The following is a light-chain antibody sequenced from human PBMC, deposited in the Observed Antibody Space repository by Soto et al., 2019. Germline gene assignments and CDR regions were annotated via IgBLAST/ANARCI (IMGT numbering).Light chain of an antibody. J-gene: IGKJ5*01. V-gene: IGKV3-15*01. CDR2: GAS. CDR3: LQYKNWPHT. Sequence: EIVMTQSPATLSVSPGERATLSCRASQSVSSNLAWYHQKPGQVPRLLIYGASTRATGIPARFSGSVSGTEFTLTISSLQSEDFAVYYCLQYKNWPHTFGQGTRLEI. CDR1: QSVSSN.